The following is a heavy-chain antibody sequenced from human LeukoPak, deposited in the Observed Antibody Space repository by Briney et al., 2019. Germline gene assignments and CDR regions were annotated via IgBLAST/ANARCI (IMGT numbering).Heavy chain of an antibody. J-gene: IGHJ4*02. V-gene: IGHV4-59*01. Sequence: SETLSLTCTVSGGSISSYYWSWIRQPPGKGLEWIGYMYYSGSTNYNPYLRSRVTISVDTSKNHFSLKLSSVTAADTAVYYCARGGEMATVDYWGQGTLVTVPS. CDR2: MYYSGST. CDR1: GGSISSYY. D-gene: IGHD5-24*01. CDR3: ARGGEMATVDY.